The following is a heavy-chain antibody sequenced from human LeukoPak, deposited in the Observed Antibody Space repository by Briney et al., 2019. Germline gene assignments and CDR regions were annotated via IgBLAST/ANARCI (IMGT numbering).Heavy chain of an antibody. V-gene: IGHV1-2*02. CDR3: ARDLRGADGSPRFALDY. CDR1: GGTFSSYA. J-gene: IGHJ4*02. Sequence: ASVKVSCKASGGTFSSYAISWVRQAPGQGLEWMGWINPNSGGTNYAQKFQGRVTMTRDTSISTAYMELSRLRSDDTAVYYCARDLRGADGSPRFALDYWGQGTLVTVSS. D-gene: IGHD1-26*01. CDR2: INPNSGGT.